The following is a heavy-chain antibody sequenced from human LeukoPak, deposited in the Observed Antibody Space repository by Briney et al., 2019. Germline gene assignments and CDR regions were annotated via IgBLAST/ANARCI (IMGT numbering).Heavy chain of an antibody. D-gene: IGHD3-3*01. J-gene: IGHJ4*02. CDR2: ISSSSTTI. V-gene: IGHV3-48*01. Sequence: GGSLRLSCAASGFTFSTYTMNWVRQAPGKGLEWISYISSSSTTIYYADSVKGRFTISRDNAKNSLYLQMNSLRAEDTAVYYCARVWSGSYLDYWGQGTLVTVSS. CDR3: ARVWSGSYLDY. CDR1: GFTFSTYT.